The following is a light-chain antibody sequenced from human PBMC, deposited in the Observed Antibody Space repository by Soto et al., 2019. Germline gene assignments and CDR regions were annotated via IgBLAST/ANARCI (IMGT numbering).Light chain of an antibody. CDR1: QSVSSNY. CDR2: GAS. Sequence: EIVLTQSPGTLSLSPGERATLSCRASQSVSSNYLAWYQQKPGQAPRLLIYGASNRATGISDRFSGSGSGTDFTLTIRRLETQDFAVYYCQQFGSPGTFGQGTKV. J-gene: IGKJ1*01. CDR3: QQFGSPGT. V-gene: IGKV3-20*01.